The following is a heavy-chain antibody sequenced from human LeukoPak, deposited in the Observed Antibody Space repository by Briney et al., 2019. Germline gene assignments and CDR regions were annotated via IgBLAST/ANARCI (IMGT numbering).Heavy chain of an antibody. CDR2: IKQDGSEK. V-gene: IGHV3-7*01. Sequence: GGSLRLSCAASGFTFNTYTMSWVRQAPGKGLEWVASIKQDGSEKYYVDSVKGRFTISRDNAKNSLYLQMNSLRAEDTAVYYCARARGRYYFDYWGQGTLVTVSS. D-gene: IGHD3-16*01. CDR3: ARARGRYYFDY. J-gene: IGHJ4*02. CDR1: GFTFNTYT.